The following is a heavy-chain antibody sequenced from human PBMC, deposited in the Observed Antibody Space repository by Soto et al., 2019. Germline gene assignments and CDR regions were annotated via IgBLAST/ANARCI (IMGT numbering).Heavy chain of an antibody. CDR1: GFTFSSYE. CDR3: ARDGLRFLDHRSPLDY. J-gene: IGHJ4*02. V-gene: IGHV3-48*03. Sequence: EVQLVESGGGLVQPGGSLRLSCAASGFTFSSYEMNWVRQAPGKGLEWVSYISSSGSTIYYADSVKGRFTISRDNAKNSLYLQMNSLRAEDTAVYYCARDGLRFLDHRSPLDYWGQGTLVTVSS. CDR2: ISSSGSTI. D-gene: IGHD3-3*01.